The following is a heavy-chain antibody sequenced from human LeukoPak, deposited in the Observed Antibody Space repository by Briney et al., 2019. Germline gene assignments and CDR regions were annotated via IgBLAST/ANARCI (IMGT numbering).Heavy chain of an antibody. V-gene: IGHV1-2*02. CDR2: INPNSGGT. CDR1: GGTISSYA. Sequence: GASVKVSCKASGGTISSYAINWVRQAPGQGFEWMGWINPNSGGTKYAQKFQGRVTMSRDTSISTAYMELSRLRSDDTAVYYCARDAWGRGNFDYWGQGTLVTVSS. J-gene: IGHJ4*02. CDR3: ARDAWGRGNFDY. D-gene: IGHD3-16*01.